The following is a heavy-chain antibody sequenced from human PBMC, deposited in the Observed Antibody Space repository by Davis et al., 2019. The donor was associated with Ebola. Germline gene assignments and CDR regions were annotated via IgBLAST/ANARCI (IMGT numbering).Heavy chain of an antibody. J-gene: IGHJ4*02. CDR3: ARGGWWLRSRGYSFDY. CDR2: VYYSGSP. V-gene: IGHV4-59*12. Sequence: SETLSLTCTVSGASISSYYWSWIRQAPGKGLEWIGLVYYSGSPKYNPSLKSRAIISVDTSKNQFYLKLSSVTAADTAVYYCARGGWWLRSRGYSFDYWGQGTLVTVSS. CDR1: GASISSYY. D-gene: IGHD5-12*01.